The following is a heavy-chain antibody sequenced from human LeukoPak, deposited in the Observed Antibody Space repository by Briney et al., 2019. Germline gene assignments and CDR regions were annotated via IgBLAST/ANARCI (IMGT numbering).Heavy chain of an antibody. CDR2: IDHSGTT. Sequence: KPSETLSLTCAVDSGSFSDYYWSWIRQPPGRGLEWIGEIDHSGTTNYNPSLKSRVTISVDTSKNQFSLKMRSVTAADTAFYYCARGSVTYYGSGSYFQWGQGTLVTVSS. V-gene: IGHV4-34*01. J-gene: IGHJ1*01. CDR3: ARGSVTYYGSGSYFQ. CDR1: SGSFSDYY. D-gene: IGHD3-10*01.